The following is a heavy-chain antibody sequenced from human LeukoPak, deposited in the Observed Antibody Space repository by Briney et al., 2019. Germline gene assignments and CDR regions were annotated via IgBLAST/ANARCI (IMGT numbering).Heavy chain of an antibody. V-gene: IGHV3-66*02. D-gene: IGHD6-19*01. CDR1: GFTVSSNY. Sequence: PGGSLRLSCAVSGFTVSSNYMSWVRQAPGKGLEWVSVIYSGGSTYYADSVKGRFTISRDNSKNTLYLQMNSLRAEDTAVYYCASSGLWIGQYYFDYWGQGTLVTVSS. J-gene: IGHJ4*02. CDR2: IYSGGST. CDR3: ASSGLWIGQYYFDY.